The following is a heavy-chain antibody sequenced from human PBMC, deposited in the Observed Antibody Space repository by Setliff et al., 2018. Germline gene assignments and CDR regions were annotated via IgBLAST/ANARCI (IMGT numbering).Heavy chain of an antibody. J-gene: IGHJ4*02. CDR2: IWYDGSNT. CDR3: ARTCSGSGCYAGLES. Sequence: GESLKISCAASGFTFSSYAMHWVRQAPGKGLEWVAFIWYDGSNTYYTGSVKGRFTISRDNSKNTLYLQMNSLRPEDTAVYYCARTCSGSGCYAGLESWGQGTPVTVSS. CDR1: GFTFSSYA. V-gene: IGHV3-30*02. D-gene: IGHD2-15*01.